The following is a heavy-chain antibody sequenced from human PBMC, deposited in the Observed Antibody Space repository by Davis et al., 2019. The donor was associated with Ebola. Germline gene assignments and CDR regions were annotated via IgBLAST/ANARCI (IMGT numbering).Heavy chain of an antibody. Sequence: GSLRLSCTVSGGSISNYYWSWIRQPPGKGLEWIGYIYYSGNTNYNPSLKSRVTISMDTSKNQFSLKLNSVTSSDTAVYYRARAARTTVGWFDPWGQGTLVTVSS. J-gene: IGHJ5*02. CDR1: GGSISNYY. CDR3: ARAARTTVGWFDP. CDR2: IYYSGNT. D-gene: IGHD6-6*01. V-gene: IGHV4-59*01.